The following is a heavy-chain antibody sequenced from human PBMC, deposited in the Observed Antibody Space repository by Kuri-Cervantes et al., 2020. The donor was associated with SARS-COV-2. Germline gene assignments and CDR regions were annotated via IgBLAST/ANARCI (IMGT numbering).Heavy chain of an antibody. D-gene: IGHD1-20*01. Sequence: EALKISCPVSGGSVSSGSYYWSWNRQPPGKALEWLAHIFSNNAISYSTSLKSRLTISKDTSKSQVVLTMTNMDPVDTATYYLARLLHPDITETTVRRDWFDPWGQGTLVTVSS. V-gene: IGHV2-26*01. CDR1: GGSVSSGSYY. CDR2: IFSNNAI. J-gene: IGHJ5*01. CDR3: ARLLHPDITETTVRRDWFDP.